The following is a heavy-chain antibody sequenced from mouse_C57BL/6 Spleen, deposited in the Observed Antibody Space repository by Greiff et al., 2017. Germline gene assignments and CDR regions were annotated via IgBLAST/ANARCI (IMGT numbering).Heavy chain of an antibody. V-gene: IGHV1-53*01. D-gene: IGHD1-1*01. Sequence: QVQLQQPGTELVKPGASVKLSCKASGYTFTSYWMHWVKQRPGQGLEWIGNINPSNGGTNYNEKFKSKATLTVDKSSSTAYMQLSSLTSEDSAVYDYARRNYYGSSHYAMDYWGQGTSVTVSS. CDR2: INPSNGGT. CDR1: GYTFTSYW. CDR3: ARRNYYGSSHYAMDY. J-gene: IGHJ4*01.